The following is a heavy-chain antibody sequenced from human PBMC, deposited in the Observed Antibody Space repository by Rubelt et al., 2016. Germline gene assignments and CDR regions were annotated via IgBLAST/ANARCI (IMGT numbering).Heavy chain of an antibody. Sequence: QVQLVQSGAEVKKPGASVKVSCKASGYTFTGYYMHWVRQAPGQGLEWMGWINPNSGGTNYAQKFQARVTMTRDTSISTAYMELSRLRSDDTAVYYCARDYCSGGSCYSVFDYWGQGTLSPSPQ. CDR3: ARDYCSGGSCYSVFDY. CDR1: GYTFTGYY. J-gene: IGHJ4*02. D-gene: IGHD2-15*01. CDR2: INPNSGGT. V-gene: IGHV1-2*02.